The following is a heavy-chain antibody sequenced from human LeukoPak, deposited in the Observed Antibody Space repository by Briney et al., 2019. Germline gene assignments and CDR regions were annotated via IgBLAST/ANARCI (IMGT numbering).Heavy chain of an antibody. J-gene: IGHJ6*03. CDR1: GGTFISYA. CDR2: IIPIFAPA. Sequence: SVKVSCKASGGTFISYAISWVRQAPGQGLEWMGSIIPIFAPATYAQNFQGSVTFPTDDSTSTAYMELSSLRSEDTAVYYCAGINPYYYYMDVWGKGTTVTVSS. CDR3: AGINPYYYYMDV. V-gene: IGHV1-69*05.